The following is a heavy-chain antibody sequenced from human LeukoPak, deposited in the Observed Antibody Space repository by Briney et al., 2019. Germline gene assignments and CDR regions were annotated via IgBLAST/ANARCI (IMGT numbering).Heavy chain of an antibody. D-gene: IGHD3-22*01. V-gene: IGHV1-2*02. Sequence: ASVIVSCKASGYTFTDYYIHWVRQAPGQGLEWMGWIDPKSGGTSFAQKFQGSVTMTRDTSISTAYIELSRLKYDDTAVYYCARGSGFQYRGITTNYYMDVWGKGTTVTVSS. J-gene: IGHJ6*03. CDR3: ARGSGFQYRGITTNYYMDV. CDR2: IDPKSGGT. CDR1: GYTFTDYY.